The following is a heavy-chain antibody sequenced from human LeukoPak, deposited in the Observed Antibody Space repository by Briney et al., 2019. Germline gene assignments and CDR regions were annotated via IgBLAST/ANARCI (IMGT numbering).Heavy chain of an antibody. V-gene: IGHV4-59*01. J-gene: IGHJ3*02. Sequence: SETLSLTCTVSGGSISSYYWSWIRQPPGKGLEGIGYIYYSGSTNYNPSLKSRVTISVDTSKNQFSLKLSSVTAADTAVYYCARTYYYDSSGYHDAFDIWGQGKMVTVSS. CDR1: GGSISSYY. CDR3: ARTYYYDSSGYHDAFDI. CDR2: IYYSGST. D-gene: IGHD3-22*01.